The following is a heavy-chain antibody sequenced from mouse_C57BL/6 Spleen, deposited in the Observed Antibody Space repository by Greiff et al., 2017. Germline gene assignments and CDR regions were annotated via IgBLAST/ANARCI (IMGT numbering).Heavy chain of an antibody. J-gene: IGHJ2*01. V-gene: IGHV1-7*01. Sequence: QVHVKQSGAELAKPGASVKLSCKASGYTFTSYWMHWVKQRPGQGLEWIGYINPSSGYTKYNQKFKDKATLTADKSSSTAYMQLSSLTYEDAAVYYCARGYGSSYGDYWGQGTTLTVSS. D-gene: IGHD1-1*01. CDR1: GYTFTSYW. CDR3: ARGYGSSYGDY. CDR2: INPSSGYT.